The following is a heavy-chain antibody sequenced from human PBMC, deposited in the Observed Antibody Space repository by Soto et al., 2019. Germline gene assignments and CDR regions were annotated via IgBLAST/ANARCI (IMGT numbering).Heavy chain of an antibody. CDR1: GDSINSGVFY. D-gene: IGHD3-22*01. CDR3: ARSRATRINIILVAPWYFDL. Sequence: QVQLEESGPGLVKPSQTLSLTCTVSGDSINSGVFYWTWIRQHPAKGLEWIGYISYSGATDYNPSLKSRPTIFLDTSKNQFSLNLSSVTAADTAVYFCARSRATRINIILVAPWYFDLWGRGTLVAVSS. V-gene: IGHV4-31*03. J-gene: IGHJ2*01. CDR2: ISYSGAT.